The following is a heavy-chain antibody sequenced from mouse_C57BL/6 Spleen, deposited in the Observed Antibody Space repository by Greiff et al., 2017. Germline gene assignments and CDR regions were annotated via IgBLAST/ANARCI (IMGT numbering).Heavy chain of an antibody. V-gene: IGHV5-9*01. CDR3: ARHLARGAYYAMDY. CDR2: ISGGGGNT. Sequence: DVKLVESGGGLVKPGGSLKLSCAASGFTFSSYTMSWVRQTPEKRLEWVATISGGGGNTYYPDSVKGRFTISRDNAKNTLYLQMSSLRSEDTALYYCARHLARGAYYAMDYWGQGTSVTVSS. CDR1: GFTFSSYT. D-gene: IGHD1-2*01. J-gene: IGHJ4*01.